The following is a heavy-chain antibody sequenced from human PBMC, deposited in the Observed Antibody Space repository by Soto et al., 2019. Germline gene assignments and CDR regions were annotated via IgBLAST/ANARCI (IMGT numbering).Heavy chain of an antibody. CDR3: VRVLYDSGVVDF. CDR2: IQSGGAT. Sequence: QLVESGGGLFQAGGSTRLSCLVSGFTVGRYDMAWVRQAPGKGLEWASIIQSGGATYYPDSAQGRFTTSRDNSKNTVYLQLNCLRVEDTGVYSCVRVLYDSGVVDFWGQGSLITVS. J-gene: IGHJ4*02. V-gene: IGHV3-53*01. CDR1: GFTVGRYD. D-gene: IGHD5-12*01.